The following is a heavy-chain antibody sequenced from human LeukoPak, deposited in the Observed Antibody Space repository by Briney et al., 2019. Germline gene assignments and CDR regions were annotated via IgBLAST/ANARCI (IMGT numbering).Heavy chain of an antibody. J-gene: IGHJ3*02. Sequence: SETLSLTCTVSGGSISSSSNYWGWIRQPPGKGLEWIGSIYYSGSTYYNPSLKSRVTISVDTSKNQFSLKLSSVTAADTAMYYCARHDYGDRDAFDIWGQGTMVTVSS. CDR1: GGSISSSSNY. V-gene: IGHV4-39*01. D-gene: IGHD4-17*01. CDR3: ARHDYGDRDAFDI. CDR2: IYYSGST.